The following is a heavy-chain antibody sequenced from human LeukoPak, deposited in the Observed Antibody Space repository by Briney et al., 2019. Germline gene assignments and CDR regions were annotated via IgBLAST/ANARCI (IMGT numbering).Heavy chain of an antibody. CDR3: ARVTGFLEWLASPHDAFDI. CDR2: ISYDGSNK. V-gene: IGHV3-30-3*01. D-gene: IGHD3-3*01. J-gene: IGHJ3*02. CDR1: GFTFSDYA. Sequence: GGSLRLSCAASGFTFSDYAMSWVRQAPGKGLEWVAVISYDGSNKYYADSVKGRFTISRDNSKNTLYLQMNSLRAEDTAVYYCARVTGFLEWLASPHDAFDIWGQGTMVTVSS.